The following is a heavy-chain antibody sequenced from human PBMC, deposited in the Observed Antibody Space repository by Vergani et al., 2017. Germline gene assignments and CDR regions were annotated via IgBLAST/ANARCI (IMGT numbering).Heavy chain of an antibody. V-gene: IGHV3-30*18. Sequence: QVQLVESGGGVVQPGRSLRLSCAASGFTFSSYGMHWVRQAPGKGLEWVAVISYDGSNKYNADSVKGRFTISRDNSKNTLYLQMNSLRAEDTAVYYCAKGAFPFGEYESGYFDYWGQGTLVTVSS. J-gene: IGHJ4*02. D-gene: IGHD3-10*01. CDR1: GFTFSSYG. CDR2: ISYDGSNK. CDR3: AKGAFPFGEYESGYFDY.